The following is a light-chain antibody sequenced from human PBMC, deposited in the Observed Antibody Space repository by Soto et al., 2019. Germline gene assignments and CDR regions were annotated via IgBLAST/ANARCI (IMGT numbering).Light chain of an antibody. CDR1: SSDVGGYNY. J-gene: IGLJ2*01. CDR3: GSYTTSGTLV. Sequence: QSALTQPASVSGSLGQSITVSCTGTSSDVGGYNYVSWYQQYPGKAPKLIIYDVTYRPSRVSNRFSGSKSGNTASLTISGLQAEDEADYYCGSYTTSGTLVFGGGTKLTVL. CDR2: DVT. V-gene: IGLV2-14*03.